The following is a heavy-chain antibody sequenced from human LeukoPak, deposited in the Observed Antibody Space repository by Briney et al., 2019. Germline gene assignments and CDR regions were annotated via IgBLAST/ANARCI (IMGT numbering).Heavy chain of an antibody. J-gene: IGHJ6*03. CDR2: IIPIFGTA. CDR3: ARAVTYSSTAGRIFYYYMDV. Sequence: GASVKVSCKASGYTFTSYGISWVRQAPGQGLEWMGGIIPIFGTANYAQKFQGRVTITADESTSTAYMELSSLRSEDTAVYYCARAVTYSSTAGRIFYYYMDVWGKGTTVTISS. CDR1: GYTFTSYG. D-gene: IGHD6-13*01. V-gene: IGHV1-69*13.